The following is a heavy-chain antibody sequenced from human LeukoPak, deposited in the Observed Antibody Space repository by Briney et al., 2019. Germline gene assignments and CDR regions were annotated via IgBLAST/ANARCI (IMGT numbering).Heavy chain of an antibody. D-gene: IGHD2-2*01. CDR2: INPNSGNT. J-gene: IGHJ4*02. Sequence: ASVKVSCKASGYTFTSYDINWVRQATGQGLEWMGWINPNSGNTGYAQKFQGRVTMTRNTSISTAYMELSSLRSEDTAVYYCARSGVVVPAAASSDYWGQGTLVTVSS. V-gene: IGHV1-8*01. CDR1: GYTFTSYD. CDR3: ARSGVVVPAAASSDY.